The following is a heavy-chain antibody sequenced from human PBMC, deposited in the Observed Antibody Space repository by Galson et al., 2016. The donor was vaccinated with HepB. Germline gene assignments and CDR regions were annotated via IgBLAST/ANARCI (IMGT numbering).Heavy chain of an antibody. V-gene: IGHV5-51*01. CDR1: GYSFTSYW. CDR2: IYPGDSDT. D-gene: IGHD3-10*01. CDR3: ARRSSDAFDI. J-gene: IGHJ3*02. Sequence: QSGAEVTKPGESLKISCEGSGYSFTSYWNGWVRQMPGKGLEWMGTIYPGDSDTRYSPSSQGQVTISADKSISAAYLQWNSLKASDTAIYYCARRSSDAFDIWGQGTMVTVSS.